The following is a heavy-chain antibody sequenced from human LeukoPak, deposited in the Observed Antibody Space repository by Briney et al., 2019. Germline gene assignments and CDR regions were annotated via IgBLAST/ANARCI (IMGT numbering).Heavy chain of an antibody. CDR2: INPNSGGT. CDR1: GYTFTGYY. V-gene: IGHV1-2*02. J-gene: IGHJ5*02. CDR3: AREEWDIVVVAATGVGKNWFDP. D-gene: IGHD2-15*01. Sequence: ASVKVSCKASGYTFTGYYMHWVRQAPGQGLEWMGWINPNSGGTNYAQKFQGRVTMTRDTSISTAYMELSRLRSDDTAVYYCAREEWDIVVVAATGVGKNWFDPWGQGTLVTVSS.